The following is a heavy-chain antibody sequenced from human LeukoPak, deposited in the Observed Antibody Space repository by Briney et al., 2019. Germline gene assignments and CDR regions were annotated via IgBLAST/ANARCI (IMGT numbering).Heavy chain of an antibody. Sequence: GGSLRLSCAASGFTVSSNYMSWVRQAPGKGLEWVSVIYSGGSTYYADSVKGRFTISRDNSKNTLYLQMSSLRAEDTAVYYCAREGGIFDLDYWGQGTLVTVSS. V-gene: IGHV3-53*01. J-gene: IGHJ4*02. D-gene: IGHD3-3*01. CDR2: IYSGGST. CDR3: AREGGIFDLDY. CDR1: GFTVSSNY.